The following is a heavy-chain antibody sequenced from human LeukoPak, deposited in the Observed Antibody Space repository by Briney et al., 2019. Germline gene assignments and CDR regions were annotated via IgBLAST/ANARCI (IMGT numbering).Heavy chain of an antibody. D-gene: IGHD6-19*01. CDR3: ARPTTSGLYSH. CDR2: ISGGSRTT. V-gene: IGHV3-48*01. J-gene: IGHJ3*01. Sequence: GGSLRLSCAASGFTFSDFDLNWVRQAPGKGLEWVSYISGGSRTTYYTDSVKGRFTISRDNAKNSLYLQMNSLRAEDTAVYYCARPTTSGLYSHWGQGTMVTVSS. CDR1: GFTFSDFD.